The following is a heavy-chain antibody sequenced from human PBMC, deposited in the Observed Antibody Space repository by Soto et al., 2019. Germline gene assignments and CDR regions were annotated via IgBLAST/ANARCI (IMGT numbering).Heavy chain of an antibody. V-gene: IGHV1-69*01. CDR1: GGTFNNNG. Sequence: QVQLVQSGAEVKKPGSSVKVSCKASGGTFNNNGVTWVRQATGQGLEWMGGLIPIFGTASYARTFQGRVSIFADESTSSAYMELTSMRSEDTAVYYCAIDRMHFERSGSSGRRLFDPCGQGTLVTVSS. CDR3: AIDRMHFERSGSSGRRLFDP. J-gene: IGHJ5*02. D-gene: IGHD3-22*01. CDR2: LIPIFGTA.